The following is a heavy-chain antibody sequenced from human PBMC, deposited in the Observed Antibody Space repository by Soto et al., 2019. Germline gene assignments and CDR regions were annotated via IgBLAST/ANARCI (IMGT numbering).Heavy chain of an antibody. CDR2: INHSGST. CDR3: ASRIVVVPAASVGYYYYGMDV. V-gene: IGHV4-34*01. Sequence: QVQLQQWGAGLLKPSETLSLTCAVYGGSFSGYYWSWIRQPPGKGLEWIGEINHSGSTNYNPSLKSRVTISVDTSKNQFSLKLSSVTAADTAVYYCASRIVVVPAASVGYYYYGMDVWGQGTTVTVPS. CDR1: GGSFSGYY. D-gene: IGHD2-2*01. J-gene: IGHJ6*02.